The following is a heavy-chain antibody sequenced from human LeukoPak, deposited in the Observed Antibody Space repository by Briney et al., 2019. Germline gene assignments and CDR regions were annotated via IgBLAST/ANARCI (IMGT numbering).Heavy chain of an antibody. D-gene: IGHD6-13*01. Sequence: PLASVKVSCTASGYTFTSYAMHWVRQAPGQRLEWMGWINAGNGNTKYSQKFQGRVTMTRDTSTSTVHMDLSSLRSEDTAVYYCARPGSPAAGASDFHHWGQGTLVTVSS. CDR1: GYTFTSYA. V-gene: IGHV1-3*01. J-gene: IGHJ1*01. CDR2: INAGNGNT. CDR3: ARPGSPAAGASDFHH.